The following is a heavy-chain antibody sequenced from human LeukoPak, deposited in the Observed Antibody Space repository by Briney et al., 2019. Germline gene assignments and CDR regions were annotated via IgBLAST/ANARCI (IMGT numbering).Heavy chain of an antibody. J-gene: IGHJ4*02. CDR1: GYSFTSYW. Sequence: GESLQISCQGSGYSFTSYWIGWVRQMPGKGLEWMGIIYPGDSDTRYSPSFQGQVTISADKSISTAYLQWSSLKASDTAMYYCARQHYYGSGSPQCYFVYWGEGTLVTVSS. D-gene: IGHD3-10*01. CDR3: ARQHYYGSGSPQCYFVY. CDR2: IYPGDSDT. V-gene: IGHV5-51*01.